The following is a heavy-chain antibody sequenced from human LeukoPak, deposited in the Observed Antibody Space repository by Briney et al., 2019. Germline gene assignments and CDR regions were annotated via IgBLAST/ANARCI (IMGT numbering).Heavy chain of an antibody. V-gene: IGHV3-11*06. CDR3: ARKTYYYDSGSYSKSYYFDY. CDR2: ISRSSTDT. D-gene: IGHD3-10*01. Sequence: GGSLRLSCAASGFTFTDFYMSWIRQAPGKGLEWLSDISRSSTDTNYADSVKGRFTIPRDNAKNSLFLQLNSLRAEDTAVYYCARKTYYYDSGSYSKSYYFDYWGQGTLVTVSS. J-gene: IGHJ4*02. CDR1: GFTFTDFY.